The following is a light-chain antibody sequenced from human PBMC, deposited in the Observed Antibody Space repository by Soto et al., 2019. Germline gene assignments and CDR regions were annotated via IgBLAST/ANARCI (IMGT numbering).Light chain of an antibody. Sequence: DIQMTQSPSSLSASVGDRVTITCRASQSISSYLNWYQQKPGKAPKILIYAASSLQSGVPSRFSCSGSGTDFTLTISSLQPEDFETYYCQQSYSTLYTFGQGTKLEIK. V-gene: IGKV1-39*01. J-gene: IGKJ2*01. CDR3: QQSYSTLYT. CDR2: AAS. CDR1: QSISSY.